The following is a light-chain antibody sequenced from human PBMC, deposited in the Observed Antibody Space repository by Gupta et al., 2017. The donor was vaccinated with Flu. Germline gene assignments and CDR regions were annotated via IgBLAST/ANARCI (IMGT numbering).Light chain of an antibody. J-gene: IGKJ5*01. CDR3: QQYSSSLT. CDR1: KSISSSY. V-gene: IGKV3-20*01. CDR2: GAS. Sequence: ETVVTQQPRTPCLALPERATPSSSASKSISSSYLAWYQQKPGQAPRLLIYGASIRATGIPARFSGSGSGTDFTLTISRLKPEDFAVYYCQQYSSSLTFGQGTRLEIK.